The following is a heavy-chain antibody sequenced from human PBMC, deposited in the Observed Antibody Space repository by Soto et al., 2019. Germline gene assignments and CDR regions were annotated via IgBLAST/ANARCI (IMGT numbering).Heavy chain of an antibody. J-gene: IGHJ4*02. Sequence: EVQLLESGGGLVQPGGSQRLSCAASAFTFRSYAMGWVRQAPGKGLEWVSAISGSGSTTYYADSVKGRFTISRDNSKNTLYLQMNSLRAEDTAVYYCAKGPSSGWGYFDYWGQGTLVTVSS. V-gene: IGHV3-23*01. CDR1: AFTFRSYA. D-gene: IGHD6-19*01. CDR2: ISGSGSTT. CDR3: AKGPSSGWGYFDY.